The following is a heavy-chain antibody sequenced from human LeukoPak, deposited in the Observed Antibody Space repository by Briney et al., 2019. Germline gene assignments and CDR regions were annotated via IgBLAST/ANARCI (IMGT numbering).Heavy chain of an antibody. J-gene: IGHJ5*02. CDR2: IYYSGST. CDR3: ARTYYYDSSGKTVWFDP. CDR1: GGSISSYY. Sequence: SETLSLTCTVSGGSISSYYWSWIRQPPGKGLEWIAYIYYSGSTNYNPSLKSRVTISVDTSKNQFSLKLSFVTAADTAVYYCARTYYYDSSGKTVWFDPWGQGTLVTVSS. V-gene: IGHV4-59*01. D-gene: IGHD3-22*01.